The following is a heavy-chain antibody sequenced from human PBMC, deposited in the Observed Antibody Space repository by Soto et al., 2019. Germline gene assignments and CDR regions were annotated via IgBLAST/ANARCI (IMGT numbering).Heavy chain of an antibody. J-gene: IGHJ4*02. CDR2: ISPLFSTT. CDR3: AASSSVAAACYFKF. D-gene: IGHD2-2*01. Sequence: QVQLVQSGAEVKEPGSSVKVSCKATGDLFNNYAFNGVRQAPGQGLEWMGRISPLFSTTNYAQKFQGRVTIGADELTPIVYLEVSNLESEATAMYYCAASSSVAAACYFKFWGQGTLVTVAP. V-gene: IGHV1-69*01. CDR1: GDLFNNYA.